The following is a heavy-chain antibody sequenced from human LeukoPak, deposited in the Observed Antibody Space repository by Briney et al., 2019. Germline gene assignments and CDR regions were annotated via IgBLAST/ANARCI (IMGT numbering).Heavy chain of an antibody. Sequence: ASVKVSCKASGYTFTSYDINWVRQATGQGLEWMGWMNPNSGNTGYAQKFQGRVTMTRNTSISTAYMELSSLRSEDTAVYYCARRGSWITMIVVVITTIRLYFDYWGQGTLVTVSS. J-gene: IGHJ4*02. V-gene: IGHV1-8*01. CDR2: MNPNSGNT. CDR1: GYTFTSYD. CDR3: ARRGSWITMIVVVITTIRLYFDY. D-gene: IGHD3-22*01.